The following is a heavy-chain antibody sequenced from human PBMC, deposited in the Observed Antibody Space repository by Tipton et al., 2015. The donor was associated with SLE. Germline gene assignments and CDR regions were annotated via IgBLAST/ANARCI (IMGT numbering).Heavy chain of an antibody. CDR1: GGTFSSYA. CDR2: ISAYNGNT. D-gene: IGHD2-15*01. CDR3: ARVCSGGSCAQGSYYYGMDV. V-gene: IGHV1-18*01. Sequence: QSGAEVKKPGSSVKVSCKASGGTFSSYAISWVRQAPGQGLEWMGWISAYNGNTNYAQKLQGRVTMTTDTSTSTAYMELRSLRSDDTAVYSCARVCSGGSCAQGSYYYGMDVWGQGTTVTVSS. J-gene: IGHJ6*02.